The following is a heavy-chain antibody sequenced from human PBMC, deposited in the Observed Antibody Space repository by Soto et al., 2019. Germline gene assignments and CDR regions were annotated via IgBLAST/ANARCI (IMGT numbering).Heavy chain of an antibody. D-gene: IGHD3-10*01. CDR3: ARAPGHYYGSESFWCMDV. J-gene: IGHJ4*02. V-gene: IGHV3-21*01. CDR2: ISSSSSYI. CDR1: GFSFSSYS. Sequence: PGGSLRLSCAASGFSFSSYSMNWVRQAPGKGLEWVSSISSSSSYIYYADSVKGRFTISRDNAKNSLYLQMNSLRAEDTAVYYCARAPGHYYGSESFWCMDVWGQGTLVTVSS.